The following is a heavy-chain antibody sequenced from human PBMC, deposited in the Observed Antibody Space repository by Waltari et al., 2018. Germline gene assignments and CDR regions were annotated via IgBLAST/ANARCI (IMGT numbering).Heavy chain of an antibody. Sequence: EVQLVESGGDWVQPGRSLRLSCAAPGFTFEDYAMSWCRQAPGKGLEWVSGIKWNSGSIGYGDSVKGRFTISRDNARNSLYLQMNSLTTEDTALYYCVKKNDEVYDRNGLVYDAFDMWGQGTMVTVSS. J-gene: IGHJ3*02. CDR1: GFTFEDYA. V-gene: IGHV3-9*01. D-gene: IGHD3-22*01. CDR3: VKKNDEVYDRNGLVYDAFDM. CDR2: IKWNSGSI.